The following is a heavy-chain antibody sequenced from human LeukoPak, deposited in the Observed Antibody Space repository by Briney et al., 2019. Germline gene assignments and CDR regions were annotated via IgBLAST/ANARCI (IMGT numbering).Heavy chain of an antibody. D-gene: IGHD3-22*01. Sequence: PGGSLRLSRAASGFTFSDYYMTWIRQAPGKGLEWLSYISGSADSIYYADSVKGRFTISRDSAKNSLYLQMNSLRAEDTAVYYCARRSGYYLDYWGQGTLVTVSS. CDR3: ARRSGYYLDY. CDR2: ISGSADSI. CDR1: GFTFSDYY. V-gene: IGHV3-11*04. J-gene: IGHJ4*02.